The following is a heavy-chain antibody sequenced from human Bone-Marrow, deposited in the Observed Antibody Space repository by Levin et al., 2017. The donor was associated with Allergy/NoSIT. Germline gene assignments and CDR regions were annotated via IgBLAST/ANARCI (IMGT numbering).Heavy chain of an antibody. CDR1: GFTFSTYA. J-gene: IGHJ3*02. D-gene: IGHD2-8*02. CDR2: ISASGDET. V-gene: IGHV3-23*01. Sequence: GGSLRLSCAVSGFTFSTYAMSWVRQAPGKGLEWVSGISASGDETYYAGSVKGRFTISRDNFKNTLDLQMNSLSVEDTAVYFCAKRWGTAYFSAFDIWGQGTTVTVSS. CDR3: AKRWGTAYFSAFDI.